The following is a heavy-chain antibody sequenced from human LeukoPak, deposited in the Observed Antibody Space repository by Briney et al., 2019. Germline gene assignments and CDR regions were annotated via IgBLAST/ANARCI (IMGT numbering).Heavy chain of an antibody. D-gene: IGHD1-26*01. Sequence: GGSLRLSCAAYGFTFSSYAMGWVRQAPGKGLEWVTAISGSGGSTYYADSVKGRFTISRNNSKTTLYLQMNSLRAEDTAVYHCAKVGLYWGQGTLVTVSS. CDR3: AKVGLY. J-gene: IGHJ4*02. CDR2: ISGSGGST. V-gene: IGHV3-23*01. CDR1: GFTFSSYA.